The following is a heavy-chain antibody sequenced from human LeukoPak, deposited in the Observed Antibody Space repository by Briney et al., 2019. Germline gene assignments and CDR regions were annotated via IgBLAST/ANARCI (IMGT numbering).Heavy chain of an antibody. CDR1: GFTFRNYA. CDR3: AREDSSGTIDY. V-gene: IGHV3-64*02. J-gene: IGHJ4*02. D-gene: IGHD3-22*01. Sequence: GGSLRLSCAASGFTFRNYAMNWVRQAPGKGLEHVSAINRDGSRTYNADSVRGRFTTYRDNPKNTLYLQMGSLRAEDMAVFYGAREDSSGTIDYWGQGTPVTVSS. CDR2: INRDGSRT.